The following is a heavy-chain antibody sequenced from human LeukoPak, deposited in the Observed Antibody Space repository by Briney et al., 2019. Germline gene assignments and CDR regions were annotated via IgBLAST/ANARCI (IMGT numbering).Heavy chain of an antibody. V-gene: IGHV4-59*11. D-gene: IGHD3-22*01. CDR1: GGSLSTHH. CDR3: ARGYDSSAYYPFNY. CDR2: ISDSGST. Sequence: KTSETLSLTCVASGGSLSTHHWSWIRQSPGRGLEWIGYISDSGSTNYNPSLKSRVTISVDTSKNQFSLMLSSVTAADTAVYYCARGYDSSAYYPFNYWGQGTLVTVSS. J-gene: IGHJ4*02.